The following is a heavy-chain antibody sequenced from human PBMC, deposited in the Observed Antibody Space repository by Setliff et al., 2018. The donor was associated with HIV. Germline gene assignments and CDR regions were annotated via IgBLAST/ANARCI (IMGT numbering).Heavy chain of an antibody. J-gene: IGHJ4*01. CDR1: GGSISSGGYY. CDR2: ISYSGST. D-gene: IGHD5-18*01. Sequence: SETLSLTCTVSGGSISSGGYYWSWIRQHPGKGLEWIGYISYSGSTNYNPSLESRVAMSVDTSKQQFSLEVSSVTAADTAAYYCARTRGYSYGTLAGFDYWGRGSLVTVSS. CDR3: ARTRGYSYGTLAGFDY. V-gene: IGHV4-61*08.